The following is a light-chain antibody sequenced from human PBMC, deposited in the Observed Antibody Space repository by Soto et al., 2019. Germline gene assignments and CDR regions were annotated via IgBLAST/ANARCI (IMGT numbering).Light chain of an antibody. CDR2: AAT. CDR1: QSISSF. V-gene: IGKV1-39*01. Sequence: IQITQAPPSLSASGGGRVSITWRASQSISSFLNWYQQTPGRAPKLLIYAATTLQRGVPSRFVGSGSGTDFTLNISSLRPEDFATYYCQQSYSTPFSFGPGTKVDIK. CDR3: QQSYSTPFS. J-gene: IGKJ3*01.